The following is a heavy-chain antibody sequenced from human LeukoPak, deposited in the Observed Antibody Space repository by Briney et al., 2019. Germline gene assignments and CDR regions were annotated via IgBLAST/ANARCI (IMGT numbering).Heavy chain of an antibody. CDR3: ARDLDSSSRRMDV. Sequence: PSETLSLTCTVSGDSISSSVFYWTWIRQSPGKGLEWIGRIYTSGSTSYNPSLKSRVTMSVDTSKNQFSLKLSSVTAADTAVYYCARDLDSSSRRMDVWGQGTTVTVS. D-gene: IGHD6-13*01. CDR2: IYTSGST. CDR1: GDSISSSVFY. V-gene: IGHV4-39*07. J-gene: IGHJ6*02.